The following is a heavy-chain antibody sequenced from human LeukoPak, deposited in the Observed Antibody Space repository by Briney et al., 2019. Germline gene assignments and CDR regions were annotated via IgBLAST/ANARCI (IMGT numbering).Heavy chain of an antibody. CDR2: IIPIFGTA. Sequence: SVKVSCKASGGTFSSYAISWVRQAPGQGLEWMGGIIPIFGTANYAQKFQGRVTITADKSTSTAYMEPSSLRSEDTAVYYCARDYGDYQLDYWGQGTLVTVSS. CDR1: GGTFSSYA. CDR3: ARDYGDYQLDY. D-gene: IGHD4-17*01. J-gene: IGHJ4*02. V-gene: IGHV1-69*06.